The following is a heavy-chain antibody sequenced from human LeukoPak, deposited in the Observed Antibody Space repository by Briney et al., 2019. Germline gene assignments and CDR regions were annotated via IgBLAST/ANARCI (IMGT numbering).Heavy chain of an antibody. D-gene: IGHD6-13*01. CDR2: TYSGGGT. Sequence: GGSLRLSCAASGFTVSSNYMSWVRQAPGKGLEWVSVTYSGGGTYYADSVKGRFTISRDNSKNTLYLQMNSLRAEDTAVYYCARLGMIQAYSTEDYWGQGTLVTVSS. CDR1: GFTVSSNY. CDR3: ARLGMIQAYSTEDY. V-gene: IGHV3-53*01. J-gene: IGHJ4*02.